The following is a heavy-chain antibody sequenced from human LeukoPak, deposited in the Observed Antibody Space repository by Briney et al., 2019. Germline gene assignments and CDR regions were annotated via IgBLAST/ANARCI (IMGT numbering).Heavy chain of an antibody. CDR1: GFTVSSNY. CDR2: IYSGGST. D-gene: IGHD6-19*01. V-gene: IGHV3-66*01. J-gene: IGHJ4*02. Sequence: GGSLRLSCAASGFTVSSNYMSWVRQAPGKGLEWVSVIYSGGSTYYADSVKGRFTISRDNSKNTLYLQMNSLRAEDRAVYYCARAGQWLALDYWGQGTLVTVSS. CDR3: ARAGQWLALDY.